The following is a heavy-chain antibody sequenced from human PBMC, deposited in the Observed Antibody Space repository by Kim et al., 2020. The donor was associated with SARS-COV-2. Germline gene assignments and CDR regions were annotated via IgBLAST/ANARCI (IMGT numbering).Heavy chain of an antibody. D-gene: IGHD6-13*01. V-gene: IGHV4-59*01. Sequence: SETLCLTCTVSGGSISSYYWSWIRQPPGKGLEWIGYIYYSGSTNYNPSLKSRVTISVDTSKNQFSLKLSSVTAADTAVYYCARATGYSSSWYDHVCDWFDPWGQGTLVTVSS. CDR1: GGSISSYY. J-gene: IGHJ5*02. CDR2: IYYSGST. CDR3: ARATGYSSSWYDHVCDWFDP.